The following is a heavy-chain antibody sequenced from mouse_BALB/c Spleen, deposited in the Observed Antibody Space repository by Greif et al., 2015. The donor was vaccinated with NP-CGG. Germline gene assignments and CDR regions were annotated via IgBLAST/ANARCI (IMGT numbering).Heavy chain of an antibody. CDR1: GFAFSSYD. CDR2: ISSGGGST. D-gene: IGHD2-4*01. J-gene: IGHJ2*01. CDR3: ARHADDYDFFDY. Sequence: DVKLVESGGGLVKPGGSLKLSCAASGFAFSSYDMSWVRQTPEKRLEWVAYISSGGGSTYYPDTVKGRFTISRDNAKNTLYLQMSSLKSEDTAVYYCARHADDYDFFDYWGQGTTLTVSS. V-gene: IGHV5-12-1*01.